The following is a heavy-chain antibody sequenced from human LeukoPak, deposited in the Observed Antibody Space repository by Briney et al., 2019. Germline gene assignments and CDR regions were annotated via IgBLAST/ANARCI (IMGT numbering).Heavy chain of an antibody. CDR2: INPSGGST. Sequence: GASVKVSCKASGYTFTSYYMHWVRQAPGQGLEWMGIINPSGGSTSYAQKFQGRVTMTRDMSTSTVYMELSSLRSEDTAVYYCARSQLEPMGYYYYYMDVWGKGTTVTVSS. V-gene: IGHV1-46*01. J-gene: IGHJ6*03. D-gene: IGHD1-1*01. CDR3: ARSQLEPMGYYYYYMDV. CDR1: GYTFTSYY.